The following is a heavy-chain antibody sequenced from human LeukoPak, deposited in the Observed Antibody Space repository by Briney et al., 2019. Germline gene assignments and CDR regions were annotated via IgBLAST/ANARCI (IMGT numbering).Heavy chain of an antibody. J-gene: IGHJ4*02. CDR3: AKVVPSNYYDSSGYLY. D-gene: IGHD3-22*01. CDR1: GFTFSTSW. V-gene: IGHV3-74*01. Sequence: PGGSLRLSCATSGFTFSTSWMHWVRQAPGKGLVWVSRINTDGNTRNYADSVKGRFTISRDNSKNTLYLQMNSLRAEDTAVYYCAKVVPSNYYDSSGYLYWGQGTLVTVSS. CDR2: INTDGNTR.